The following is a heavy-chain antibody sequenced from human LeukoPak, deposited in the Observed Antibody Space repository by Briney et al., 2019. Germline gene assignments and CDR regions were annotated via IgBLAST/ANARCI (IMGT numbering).Heavy chain of an antibody. CDR3: ARAQSGSYLFYFDY. CDR2: ISAYNGNT. CDR1: GYTFTSYG. D-gene: IGHD1-26*01. V-gene: IGHV1-18*01. Sequence: ASVKVPCKASGYTFTSYGISWVRQAPGQGLEWMGWISAYNGNTNYAQKLQGRVTMTTDTSTSTAYMELRSLRSDDTAVYYCARAQSGSYLFYFDYWGQGTLVTVSS. J-gene: IGHJ4*02.